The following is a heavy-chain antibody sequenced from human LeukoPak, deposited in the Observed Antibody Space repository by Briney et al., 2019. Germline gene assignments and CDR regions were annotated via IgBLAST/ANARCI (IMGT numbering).Heavy chain of an antibody. CDR3: ASLPYYYYYGMDV. CDR2: IKQDGSEK. J-gene: IGHJ6*02. V-gene: IGHV3-7*01. Sequence: PGGSLRLSCAASGFTFDDYGMSWVRQAPGKGLEWVANIKQDGSEKYYVDSVKGRFTISRDNAKNSLYLQMNSLRAEDTAVYYCASLPYYYYYGMDVWGQGTTVTVSS. CDR1: GFTFDDYG.